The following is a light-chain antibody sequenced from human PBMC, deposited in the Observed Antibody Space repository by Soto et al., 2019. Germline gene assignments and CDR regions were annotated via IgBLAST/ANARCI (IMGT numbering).Light chain of an antibody. V-gene: IGKV1-33*01. J-gene: IGKJ3*01. CDR1: HDITNY. CDR2: GAS. Sequence: DIQMTQSPSSLSASVGDRVTITCQASHDITNYLNWYQHKPGKAPKLLIYGASNLETGVPSRFSGSGSGTDFTFNISGLQPDDSATYYCQYCDYLPLFGPGTTVDFK. CDR3: QYCDYLPL.